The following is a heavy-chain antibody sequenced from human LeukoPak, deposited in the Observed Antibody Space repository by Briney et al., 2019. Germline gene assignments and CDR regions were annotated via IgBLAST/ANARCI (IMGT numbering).Heavy chain of an antibody. CDR3: ARTSSSSIWYYYYMDV. D-gene: IGHD6-13*01. V-gene: IGHV1-2*02. Sequence: ASAKVSCKASGYTFTGYYMHWVRQAPGQGLEWMGWINPNTGGTNYAQKFQGRVTMTRDTSISTAYMELSRLRSDDTAVYYCARTSSSSIWYYYYMDVWGKGTTVTVSS. CDR2: INPNTGGT. CDR1: GYTFTGYY. J-gene: IGHJ6*03.